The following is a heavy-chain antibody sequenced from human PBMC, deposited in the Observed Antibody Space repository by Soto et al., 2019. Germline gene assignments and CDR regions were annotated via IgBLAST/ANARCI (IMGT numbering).Heavy chain of an antibody. CDR1: GGTFRSYT. V-gene: IGHV1-69*02. J-gene: IGHJ4*02. CDR2: IIPILGIA. CDR3: LGPLALRAIYYDY. D-gene: IGHD2-15*01. Sequence: SVKVSCKASGGTFRSYTISWVRQAPGQGIEWRGRIIPILGIANYAQKFQGRVTITADKSTSTAYMELSSLRSEDTAVYCCLGPLALRAIYYDYWGQGTLVTVAS.